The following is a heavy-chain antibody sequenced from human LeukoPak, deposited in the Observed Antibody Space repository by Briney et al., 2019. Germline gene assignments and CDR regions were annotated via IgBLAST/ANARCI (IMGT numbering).Heavy chain of an antibody. Sequence: SETLSLTCTVSGGSISSGDYYWSWIRQPPGKGLEWIGYIHYSGSTYYSPSLKSRATISVDTSKNQFSLKLSSVTAADTAVYYCARVEEMATMGWGQGTLVTVSS. CDR3: ARVEEMATMG. CDR2: IHYSGST. CDR1: GGSISSGDYY. V-gene: IGHV4-30-4*08. J-gene: IGHJ4*02. D-gene: IGHD5-24*01.